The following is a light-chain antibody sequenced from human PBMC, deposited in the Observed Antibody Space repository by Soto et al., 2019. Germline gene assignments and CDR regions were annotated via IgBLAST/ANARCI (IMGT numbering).Light chain of an antibody. CDR3: QQYGSSPWT. CDR2: GAS. CDR1: QSVSSSY. V-gene: IGKV3-20*01. J-gene: IGKJ1*01. Sequence: IVLTQSPGSLSLSPGERATVSCRASQSVSSSYLAWYQQKPGQAPRLLIYGASSRATGIPDRFSGSGSGTDFTLTISRLEPEDFAVYYCQQYGSSPWTVGQGTKVDIK.